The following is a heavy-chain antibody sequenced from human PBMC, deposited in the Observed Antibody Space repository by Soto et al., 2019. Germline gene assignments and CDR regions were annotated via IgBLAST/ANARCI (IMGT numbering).Heavy chain of an antibody. CDR3: ARGIGGSSRAHYYYGMDV. V-gene: IGHV4-34*01. CDR2: INHSGST. J-gene: IGHJ6*02. CDR1: GGSFSGYY. Sequence: SETLSLTCAVYGGSFSGYYWSWIRQPPGKGLEWIGEINHSGSTNYSPSLKSRVTISVDTSKNQFSLKLSSVTAADTAVYYCARGIGGSSRAHYYYGMDVWGQRTTVTVSS. D-gene: IGHD2-2*01.